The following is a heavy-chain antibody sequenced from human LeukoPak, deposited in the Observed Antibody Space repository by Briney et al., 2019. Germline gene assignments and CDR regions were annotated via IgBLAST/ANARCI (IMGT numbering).Heavy chain of an antibody. J-gene: IGHJ4*02. CDR3: ARVHYGYSGYDNFDY. CDR1: GYTFTSYD. V-gene: IGHV1-8*01. Sequence: VASVKVSCKASGYTFTSYDINWVRQATGQGLEWMGWMNPNSGNTGYAQKFQGRVTMTRNTSISTAYMELSRLRSEDTAVYYCARVHYGYSGYDNFDYWGQGTLVTVSS. CDR2: MNPNSGNT. D-gene: IGHD5-12*01.